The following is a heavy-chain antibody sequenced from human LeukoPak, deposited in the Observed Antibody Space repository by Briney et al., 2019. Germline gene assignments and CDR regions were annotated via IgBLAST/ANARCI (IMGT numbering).Heavy chain of an antibody. D-gene: IGHD5-18*01. CDR2: IYYSGST. V-gene: IGHV4-59*01. Sequence: SETLSLTCAVYGGSFSSYYWSWIRQPPGKGLEWIGYIYYSGSTNYNPSLKSRVTISVDTSKNQFSLKLSSVTAADTAVYYCARGGSGYSYGTVDYWGQGTLVTVSS. J-gene: IGHJ4*02. CDR1: GGSFSSYY. CDR3: ARGGSGYSYGTVDY.